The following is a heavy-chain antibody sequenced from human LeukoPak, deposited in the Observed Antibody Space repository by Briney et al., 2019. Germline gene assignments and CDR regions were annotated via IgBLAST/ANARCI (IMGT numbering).Heavy chain of an antibody. CDR1: GFTFSDYY. CDR2: ISSSSSYT. J-gene: IGHJ4*02. V-gene: IGHV3-11*06. Sequence: GGSLRLSCAASGFTFSDYYMSWIRQAPGKGLEWVSYISSSSSYTNYADSVKGRFTISRDNAMNSLYLQMNSLRAEDTAVYYCASSDYGDYILDYWGQGTLVTVSS. D-gene: IGHD4-17*01. CDR3: ASSDYGDYILDY.